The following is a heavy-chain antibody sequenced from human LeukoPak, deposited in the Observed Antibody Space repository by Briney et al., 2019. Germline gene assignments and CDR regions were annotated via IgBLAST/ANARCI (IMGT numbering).Heavy chain of an antibody. CDR2: ISWNSGSI. CDR1: GFTFDDYG. D-gene: IGHD6-13*01. CDR3: AKSTAAGTGDAFDI. V-gene: IGHV3-9*03. Sequence: GGSLRLSCAASGFTFDDYGMHWVRQAPGKGLEWVSGISWNSGSIGYADSVKGRFTISRDNAKNSLYLQMNSLRAEDMALYYCAKSTAAGTGDAFDIWGQGTMVTVSS. J-gene: IGHJ3*02.